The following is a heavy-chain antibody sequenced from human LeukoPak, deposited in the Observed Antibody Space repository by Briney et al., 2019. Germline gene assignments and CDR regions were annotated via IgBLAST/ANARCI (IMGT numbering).Heavy chain of an antibody. CDR3: ARGDYGSGSYFFSHMDV. J-gene: IGHJ6*02. Sequence: PSQTLSLTCTVSGGSISSGEYYWSWIRQPPGKGLEWIGYIYYSGSTYYNPSLKSRVTISVDTSKNQFSLKLSSVTAADTAVYYCARGDYGSGSYFFSHMDVWGQGTTVTVSS. V-gene: IGHV4-30-4*01. CDR2: IYYSGST. CDR1: GGSISSGEYY. D-gene: IGHD3-10*01.